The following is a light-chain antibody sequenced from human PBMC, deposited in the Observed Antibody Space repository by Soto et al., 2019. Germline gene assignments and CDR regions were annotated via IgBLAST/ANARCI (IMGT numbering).Light chain of an antibody. Sequence: DIQMTQSPSTLSASVGDRVTITCRASQSISSWLAWYQQKPGKAPKLLIYDASSLESGVPSRFSGSGSGTEFTRTISSLQPDDFATYYCQQYNSYSPTWTFGKGTKVEIK. CDR3: QQYNSYSPTWT. J-gene: IGKJ1*01. CDR2: DAS. V-gene: IGKV1-5*01. CDR1: QSISSW.